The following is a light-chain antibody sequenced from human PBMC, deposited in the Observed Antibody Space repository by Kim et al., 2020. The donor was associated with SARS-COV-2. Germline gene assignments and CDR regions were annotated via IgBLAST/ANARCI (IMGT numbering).Light chain of an antibody. V-gene: IGKV3-11*01. CDR1: QSVSSS. CDR2: GAS. CDR3: QQRSNWPPGVT. Sequence: PGERAPLSCRASQSVSSSLAWYQQTPGQAPRLLSYGASNRATGIPARFSGSGSGTDFTLTIRSLEPEDFAVYYCQQRSNWPPGVTFGPGTKVDIK. J-gene: IGKJ3*01.